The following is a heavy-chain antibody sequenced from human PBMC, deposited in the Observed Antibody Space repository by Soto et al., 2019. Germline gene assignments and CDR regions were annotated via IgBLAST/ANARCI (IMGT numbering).Heavy chain of an antibody. V-gene: IGHV1-69*13. CDR1: GGTFSSYA. D-gene: IGHD1-1*01. CDR2: IIPIFGTA. Sequence: SVKVPCKASGGTFSSYAISWVRQAPGQGLEWMGGIIPIFGTANYAQKFQGRVTITADESTSTAYMELSSLRSEDTAVYYCARDSWNDYNFDYWGQGTLVTVSS. CDR3: ARDSWNDYNFDY. J-gene: IGHJ4*02.